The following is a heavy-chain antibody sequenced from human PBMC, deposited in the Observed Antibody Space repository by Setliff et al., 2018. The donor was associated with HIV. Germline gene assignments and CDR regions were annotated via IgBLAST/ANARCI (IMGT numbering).Heavy chain of an antibody. Sequence: ASVKVSCKASGGTFSSYAISWVRQAPGQGLEWMGWMNPNSGNTGYAQKFQGRVTMTRNTSISTAYMELSSLRSEDTAVYYCAREGNFWRVFDPWGQGTLVTVSS. J-gene: IGHJ5*02. V-gene: IGHV1-8*02. D-gene: IGHD3-3*01. CDR2: MNPNSGNT. CDR1: GGTFSSYA. CDR3: AREGNFWRVFDP.